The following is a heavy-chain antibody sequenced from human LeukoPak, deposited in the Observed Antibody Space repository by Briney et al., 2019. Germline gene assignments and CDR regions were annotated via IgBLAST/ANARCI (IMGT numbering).Heavy chain of an antibody. J-gene: IGHJ4*02. V-gene: IGHV1-46*01. D-gene: IGHD2-15*01. CDR1: EYTFTSYY. CDR2: INPSGGST. Sequence: ASVKVSCKASEYTFTSYYMHWVRQAPGQGLEWMGIINPSGGSTSYAQKFQGRVTMTRDMSTSTVYMELSSLRSEDTAAYYCARSRVSGPNDYWGQGTLVTVSS. CDR3: ARSRVSGPNDY.